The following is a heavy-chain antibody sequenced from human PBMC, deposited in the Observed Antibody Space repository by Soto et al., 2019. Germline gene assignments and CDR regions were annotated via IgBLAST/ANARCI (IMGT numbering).Heavy chain of an antibody. V-gene: IGHV4-59*08. CDR3: ARRRDTAMGGTNWFDP. CDR2: IYYSGST. D-gene: IGHD5-18*01. J-gene: IGHJ5*02. CDR1: GGSISSYY. Sequence: PSETLSLTCAVYGGSISSYYWSWIRQPPGKGLEWIGYIYYSGSTNYNPSLKSRVTISVDTSKNQFSLKLSSVTAADTAVYYCARRRDTAMGGTNWFDPWGQGTLVTVSS.